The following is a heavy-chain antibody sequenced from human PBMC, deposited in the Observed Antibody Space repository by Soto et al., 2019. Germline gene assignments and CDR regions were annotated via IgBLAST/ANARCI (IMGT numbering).Heavy chain of an antibody. CDR3: ARDRVGRWYYFDY. CDR1: GYTFTTYY. CDR2: INCSGGTA. J-gene: IGHJ4*02. V-gene: IGHV1-46*01. Sequence: ASVKVSCKASGYTFTTYYIHWVRQAPGQGLEWMGIINCSGGTANYAQKFQGRVTITADESTSTAYMELSSLRSEDTAVYYCARDRVGRWYYFDYWGQGTLVTVSS. D-gene: IGHD2-15*01.